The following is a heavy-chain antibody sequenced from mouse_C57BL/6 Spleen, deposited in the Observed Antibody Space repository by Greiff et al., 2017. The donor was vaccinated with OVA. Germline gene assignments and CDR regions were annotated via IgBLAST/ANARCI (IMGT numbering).Heavy chain of an antibody. V-gene: IGHV1-59*01. D-gene: IGHD2-2*01. CDR1: GYTFTSYW. Sequence: QVQLQQPGAELVRPGTSVKLSCKASGYTFTSYWMHWVKQRPGQGLEWIGVIAPSDSYTNYNQKFKGKATLTVDTFSSTAYMQLSSLTSEDAAVYYGARDGEVTTLNYWGQGTTLTVSS. J-gene: IGHJ2*01. CDR3: ARDGEVTTLNY. CDR2: IAPSDSYT.